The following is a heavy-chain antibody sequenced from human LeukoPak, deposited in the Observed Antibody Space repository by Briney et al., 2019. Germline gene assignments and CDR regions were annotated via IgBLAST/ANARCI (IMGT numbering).Heavy chain of an antibody. CDR3: ARGGRGDYYYYMDV. J-gene: IGHJ6*03. Sequence: GGSLRLSCAASGFTVSSNYMSWVRQAPGKGLEWVSYISSSGSTIYYADSVKGRFTISRDNAKNSLYLQMNSLRAEDTAVYYCARGGRGDYYYYMDVWGKGTTVTVSS. CDR2: ISSSGSTI. CDR1: GFTVSSNY. V-gene: IGHV3-11*04. D-gene: IGHD3-10*01.